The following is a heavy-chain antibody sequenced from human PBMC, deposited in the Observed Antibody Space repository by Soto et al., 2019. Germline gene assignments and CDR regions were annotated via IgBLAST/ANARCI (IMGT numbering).Heavy chain of an antibody. CDR3: GRESGGGYCIGTSCSPYYFCGMDV. V-gene: IGHV1-69*12. J-gene: IGHJ6*02. CDR2: IIPIFGTA. CDR1: GGTFSSYA. Sequence: QVQLVQSGAEVKKPGSSVKVSCKASGGTFSSYAISWVRQAPGQGLEWMGGIIPIFGTANYAQKFQGRVTNTADESTRTPYWERGRRRSEDTDVYYCGRESGGGYCIGTSCSPYYFCGMDVWGQGTTVTVS. D-gene: IGHD2-2*03.